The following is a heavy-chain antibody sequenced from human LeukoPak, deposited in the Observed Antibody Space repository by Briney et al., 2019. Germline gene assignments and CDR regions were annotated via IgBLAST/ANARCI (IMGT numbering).Heavy chain of an antibody. V-gene: IGHV3-30-3*01. Sequence: GGSLRLSCAASGFTFSSNAMHWVRQAPGKGLEWVAVISYDGSNKYYADSVKGRFTISRDNSKNTLYLQMNSLRVEDTAVYYCAREATGDNAFDIWGQGTMVTVSS. CDR1: GFTFSSNA. J-gene: IGHJ3*02. CDR3: AREATGDNAFDI. CDR2: ISYDGSNK. D-gene: IGHD7-27*01.